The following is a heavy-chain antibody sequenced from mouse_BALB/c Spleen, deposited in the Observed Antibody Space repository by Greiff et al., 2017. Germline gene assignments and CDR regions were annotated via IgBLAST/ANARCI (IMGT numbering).Heavy chain of an antibody. Sequence: DVMLVESGGGLVKPGGSLKLSCAASGFTFSSYAMSWVRQSPEKRLEWVAEISSGGSYTYYPDTVTGRFTISRDNAKNTLYLEMSSLRSEDTAMYYCARMITGYFDVWGAGTTVTVSS. CDR2: ISSGGSYT. J-gene: IGHJ1*01. CDR3: ARMITGYFDV. D-gene: IGHD2-4*01. CDR1: GFTFSSYA. V-gene: IGHV5-9-4*01.